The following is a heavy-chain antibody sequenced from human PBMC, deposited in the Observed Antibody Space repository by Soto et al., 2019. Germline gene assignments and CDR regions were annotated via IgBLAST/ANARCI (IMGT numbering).Heavy chain of an antibody. CDR2: INVYNGNT. CDR3: ASTDYYDRFFDS. V-gene: IGHV1-18*01. D-gene: IGHD3-22*01. J-gene: IGHJ4*02. CDR1: GYTFTAYG. Sequence: QVQLVQSGAEVKKPGASVKVSCQTSGYTFTAYGISWVRQAPGQWLEGMGWINVYNGNTNYAQNFQGRVTMTTDTSTKTAYMELRSLRSDDTAMYFCASTDYYDRFFDSWGQGTLVTVSS.